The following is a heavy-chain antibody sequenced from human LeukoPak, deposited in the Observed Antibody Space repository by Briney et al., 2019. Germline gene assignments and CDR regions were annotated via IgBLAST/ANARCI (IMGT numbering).Heavy chain of an antibody. CDR2: ISWDGGST. J-gene: IGHJ4*02. D-gene: IGHD6-13*01. V-gene: IGHV3-43*01. CDR3: AKDRDSSSWYIFDY. CDR1: GFTFDDYT. Sequence: GGSLRLSCAASGFTFDDYTMHWVRQAPGRGLEWVSLISWDGGSTYYADSVKGRFTISRDNSKNSLYLQMNSLRTEDTALYYCAKDRDSSSWYIFDYWGQGTLVTVSS.